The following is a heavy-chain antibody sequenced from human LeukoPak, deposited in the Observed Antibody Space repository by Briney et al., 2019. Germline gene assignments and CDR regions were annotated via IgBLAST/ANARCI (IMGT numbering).Heavy chain of an antibody. J-gene: IGHJ4*02. D-gene: IGHD3-22*01. CDR1: GFTFSSYG. V-gene: IGHV3-23*01. Sequence: PGGSLRLSCAASGFTFSSYGMSWVRQAPGKGLEWVSAISGSGGSTYYADSVKGRFTISRDNSKNTVYLQMNSLRAEDTAVYYCAKAYYYYDSSGYFLWGQGTLVTVSS. CDR3: AKAYYYYDSSGYFL. CDR2: ISGSGGST.